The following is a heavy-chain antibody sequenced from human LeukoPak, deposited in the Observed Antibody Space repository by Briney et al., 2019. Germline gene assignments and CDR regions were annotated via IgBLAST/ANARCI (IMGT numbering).Heavy chain of an antibody. V-gene: IGHV1-3*01. CDR1: GYTFTSYA. D-gene: IGHD4-17*01. Sequence: ASVKVSCKASGYTFTSYAMHWVRQAPGQRLEWMGWINAGNGNTKYSQKFQGRVTITRDTSASTAYMELSSLRSEDTAVYYCAREEWKNGDYPWPWGQGTLVTVSS. CDR3: AREEWKNGDYPWP. J-gene: IGHJ5*02. CDR2: INAGNGNT.